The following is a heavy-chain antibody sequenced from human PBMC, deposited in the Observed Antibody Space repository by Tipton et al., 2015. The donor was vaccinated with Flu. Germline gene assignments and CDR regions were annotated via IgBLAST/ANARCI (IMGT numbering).Heavy chain of an antibody. V-gene: IGHV4-39*07. CDR2: LYDSGIT. CDR1: GGSIGSSTYY. Sequence: TLSLTCTVFGGSIGSSTYYLGWIRQPPGKGLEWIGSLYDSGITYYNPSLKSRVTISLDTSKNQFSLKLISVTAADTAVYYCARSSSAYDYVWGGSYYFDFWGQGTLVTVSS. J-gene: IGHJ4*02. CDR3: ARSSSAYDYVWGGSYYFDF. D-gene: IGHD3-16*01.